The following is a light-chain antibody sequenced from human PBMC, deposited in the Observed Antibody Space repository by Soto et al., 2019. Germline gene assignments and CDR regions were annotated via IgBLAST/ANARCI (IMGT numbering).Light chain of an antibody. CDR1: QSVSSY. V-gene: IGKV3-11*01. CDR3: QTYDSWPL. CDR2: DAS. Sequence: EIVLTQSPATLSLSPGERATLSCRASQSVSSYLAWYQQKPGQAPMLLIYDASNRATSIPARFSGSGSGTEFTLTISGLQSEDFAVYYCQTYDSWPLFGQGTRLEIK. J-gene: IGKJ5*01.